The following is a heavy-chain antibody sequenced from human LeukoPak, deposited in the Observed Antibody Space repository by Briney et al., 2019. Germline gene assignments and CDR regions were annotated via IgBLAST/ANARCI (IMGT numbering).Heavy chain of an antibody. CDR3: ARDRPFPSLGEASNWFAP. Sequence: ASVKVSCKASGYTFTGYYMHWVRQAPGQGLEWMGWINPNSGGTNYAQKFQGRVTMTRDTSISTAYMELSRLRSDDTAVYYCARDRPFPSLGEASNWFAPWGQGTLVTVSS. CDR1: GYTFTGYY. CDR2: INPNSGGT. D-gene: IGHD2/OR15-2a*01. V-gene: IGHV1-2*02. J-gene: IGHJ5*02.